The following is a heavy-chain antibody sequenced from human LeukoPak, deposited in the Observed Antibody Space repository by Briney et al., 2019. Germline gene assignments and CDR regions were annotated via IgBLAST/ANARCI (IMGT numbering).Heavy chain of an antibody. CDR3: ARESSSSSKNPGYYMDV. CDR2: IKQDGSEK. J-gene: IGHJ6*03. Sequence: GSLRLSCAASGFTFSSYWMSWVRQAPGKGLEWVANIKQDGSEKYYVDSVKGRFTISRDNAKNSLYLQMNSLRAEDTAVYYCARESSSSSKNPGYYMDVWGKGTTVTVSS. CDR1: GFTFSSYW. D-gene: IGHD6-6*01. V-gene: IGHV3-7*03.